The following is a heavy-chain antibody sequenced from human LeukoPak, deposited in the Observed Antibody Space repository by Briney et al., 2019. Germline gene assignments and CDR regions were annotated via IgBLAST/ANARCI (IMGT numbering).Heavy chain of an antibody. CDR2: IYLYGTT. V-gene: IGHV4-4*02. J-gene: IGHJ6*02. CDR1: IGSISSSKW. CDR3: ARQKWEQQGRDYYFNGLDV. D-gene: IGHD1/OR15-1a*01. Sequence: PSETLSLTCSVSIGSISSSKWWSWVRQSPVKGLEWIGEIYLYGTTNYNPSFTSRVTMSVDRSRNQFSLKLTSVTAADTAVYYCARQKWEQQGRDYYFNGLDVWGPGTTVIVSS.